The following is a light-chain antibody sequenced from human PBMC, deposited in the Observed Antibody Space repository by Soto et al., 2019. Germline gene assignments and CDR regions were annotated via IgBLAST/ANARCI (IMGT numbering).Light chain of an antibody. Sequence: DTLMTQSPSTLSASVGDRVTITCRASQSISNWLAWYQQRPGRAPKLLIYKASNLQSGVPSRFSGSGSGTEFTLTINSLQPDDFAIYYCQQYNTFLPTFGQGTKVEFK. CDR3: QQYNTFLPT. J-gene: IGKJ1*01. CDR2: KAS. V-gene: IGKV1-5*03. CDR1: QSISNW.